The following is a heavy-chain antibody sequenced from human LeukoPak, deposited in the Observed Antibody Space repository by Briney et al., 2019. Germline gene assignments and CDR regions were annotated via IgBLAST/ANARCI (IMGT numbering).Heavy chain of an antibody. Sequence: GGSLRLSCAASAFTFSSYGMHWVRRASGKGLEWGAVLRYDGSYKYYADSVKGRFTISRDNSKNTLYPQMNSLRAEDTAVYTCARDFCSGGSCYYFDYWGQGTLVTVSS. CDR2: LRYDGSYK. V-gene: IGHV3-33*01. CDR3: ARDFCSGGSCYYFDY. D-gene: IGHD2-15*01. CDR1: AFTFSSYG. J-gene: IGHJ4*02.